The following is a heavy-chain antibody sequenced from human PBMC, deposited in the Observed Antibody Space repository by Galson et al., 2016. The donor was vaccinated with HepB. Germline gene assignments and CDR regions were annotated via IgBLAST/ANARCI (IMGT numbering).Heavy chain of an antibody. D-gene: IGHD4-23*01. CDR1: GGTFGSYA. CDR3: ARRWVVSRPPEVYHYFYGMDV. Sequence: SCKASGGTFGSYAISWVRQVPGQGLEWMGGIIPIFGTANYAQNFQGRVTLTADESTSTAYMELSSLRSEDTAVYYCARRWVVSRPPEVYHYFYGMDVWGQGTTVTVSS. V-gene: IGHV1-69*01. CDR2: IIPIFGTA. J-gene: IGHJ6*02.